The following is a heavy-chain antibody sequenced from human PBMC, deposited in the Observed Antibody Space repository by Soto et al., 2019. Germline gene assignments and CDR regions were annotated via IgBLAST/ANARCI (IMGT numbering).Heavy chain of an antibody. CDR1: GFTFSKSA. J-gene: IGHJ6*03. CDR2: ISESGRSA. CDR3: AKGGDYDQRIYYYMDV. Sequence: GGSLRLSCAASGFTFSKSAMSWVRQAPGKGLEWVSGISESGRSAYYADSVKGRFTISRDNSKNTLYLQLSSLRAEDTAIYYCAKGGDYDQRIYYYMDVWGKGTTVTVSS. V-gene: IGHV3-23*01. D-gene: IGHD3-16*01.